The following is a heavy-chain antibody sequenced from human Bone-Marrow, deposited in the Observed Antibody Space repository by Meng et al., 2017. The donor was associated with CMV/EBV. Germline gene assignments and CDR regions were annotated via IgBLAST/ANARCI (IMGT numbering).Heavy chain of an antibody. CDR2: IIPIFGTA. J-gene: IGHJ6*02. CDR3: ARDGGGSGWYYYGMDV. Sequence: SVKVSCKVSGGTFSSYAISWVRQAPGQGLEWMGGIIPIFGTANYAQKFQGRVTITTDESTSTAYMELSSLRSEDTAVYYCARDGGGSGWYYYGMDVWGQGTTVTVSS. V-gene: IGHV1-69*05. CDR1: GGTFSSYA. D-gene: IGHD6-19*01.